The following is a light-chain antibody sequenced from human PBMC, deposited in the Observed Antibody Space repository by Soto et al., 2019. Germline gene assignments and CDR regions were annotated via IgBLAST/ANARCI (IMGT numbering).Light chain of an antibody. CDR2: RAS. CDR1: QSVSSDY. Sequence: EIVLTQSPGTLSLSPGERATLSCRASQSVSSDYLAWYQQKPGQTPKVLIYRASSRATGIPDRFSGSGSGTDFTLTISRLEPEDFAVYYCQQYVSSPITFGQGTRLEIK. CDR3: QQYVSSPIT. V-gene: IGKV3-20*01. J-gene: IGKJ5*01.